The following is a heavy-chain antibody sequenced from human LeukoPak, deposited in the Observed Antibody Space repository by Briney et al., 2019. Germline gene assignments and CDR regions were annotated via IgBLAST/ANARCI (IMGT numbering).Heavy chain of an antibody. V-gene: IGHV3-23*01. D-gene: IGHD2-2*01. Sequence: GGSLRLSCAASGFTFSSYAMSWVRQAPGKGLEWVSAISGSGGSTYYADSVKGRFTISRDNAKNSLYLQMNSLRAEDTAVYYCARGGTRVDYWGQGTLVTVSS. J-gene: IGHJ4*02. CDR3: ARGGTRVDY. CDR2: ISGSGGST. CDR1: GFTFSSYA.